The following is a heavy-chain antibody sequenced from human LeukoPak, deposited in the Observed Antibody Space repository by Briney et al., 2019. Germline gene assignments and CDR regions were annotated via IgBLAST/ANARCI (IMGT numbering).Heavy chain of an antibody. CDR2: MNPNSGNT. J-gene: IGHJ4*02. CDR1: GYTFTSYG. D-gene: IGHD2-2*01. CDR3: ARGRGTYADY. Sequence: ASVKVSCKASGYTFTSYGISWVRQAPGQGLEWMGWMNPNSGNTGYAQKFQGRVTMTRNTSISTAYMELSSLRSEDTAVYYCARGRGTYADYWGQGTLVTVSS. V-gene: IGHV1-8*02.